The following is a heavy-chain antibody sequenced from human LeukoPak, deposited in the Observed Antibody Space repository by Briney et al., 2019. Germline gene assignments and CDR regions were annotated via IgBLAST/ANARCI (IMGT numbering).Heavy chain of an antibody. Sequence: SETLSLTCTVSGGSISSYYWSWIRQRPGKGLEWIGYIYYSGSTNYNPSLKSRVTISVDTSKNQFSLKLSSVTAADTAVYYCAREVYSSSWYGGVNWFDPWGQGTLVTVSS. J-gene: IGHJ5*02. CDR1: GGSISSYY. D-gene: IGHD6-13*01. CDR2: IYYSGST. V-gene: IGHV4-59*01. CDR3: AREVYSSSWYGGVNWFDP.